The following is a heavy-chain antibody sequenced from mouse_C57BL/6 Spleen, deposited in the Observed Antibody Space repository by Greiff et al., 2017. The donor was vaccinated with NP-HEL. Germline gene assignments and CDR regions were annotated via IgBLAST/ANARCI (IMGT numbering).Heavy chain of an antibody. V-gene: IGHV14-3*01. CDR3: ARELVITTVVAPVYFDY. CDR1: GFNIKNTY. J-gene: IGHJ2*01. CDR2: IDPAHGNT. D-gene: IGHD1-1*01. Sequence: EVQLQQSVAELVRPGASVKLSCTASGFNIKNTYMHWVKQRPEQGLEWIGRIDPAHGNTKYAPKFQGKATIPADTSSNTAYLQLSSLTSEDTSIYYCARELVITTVVAPVYFDYWGQGTTLTVSS.